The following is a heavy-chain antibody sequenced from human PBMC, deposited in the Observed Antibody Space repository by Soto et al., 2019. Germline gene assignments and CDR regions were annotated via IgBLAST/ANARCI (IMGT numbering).Heavy chain of an antibody. J-gene: IGHJ4*02. V-gene: IGHV1-2*02. CDR2: INPGSGVT. CDR3: ARVAGHKSARFAS. D-gene: IGHD3-10*01. Sequence: QHETEQGLEWMGWINPGSGVTNQAQKFQGRVTMTRDTSITTTYMELDSLTSDDTALYYSARVAGHKSARFASWGKGALVTV.